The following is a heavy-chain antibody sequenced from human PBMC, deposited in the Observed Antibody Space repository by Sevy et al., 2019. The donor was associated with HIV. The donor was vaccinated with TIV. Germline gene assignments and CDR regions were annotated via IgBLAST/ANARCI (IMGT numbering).Heavy chain of an antibody. D-gene: IGHD6-13*01. CDR1: GYTFSNYW. Sequence: GGSLRLSCEGSGYTFSNYWMHWVRQAPGKGPEWVSRVNSDGGDTAYADSVKGRFTISRDNAENTMSLQMNTLRAEDTGLYYCVAANSWEDYWGQGTQVTVSS. J-gene: IGHJ4*02. V-gene: IGHV3-74*01. CDR2: VNSDGGDT. CDR3: VAANSWEDY.